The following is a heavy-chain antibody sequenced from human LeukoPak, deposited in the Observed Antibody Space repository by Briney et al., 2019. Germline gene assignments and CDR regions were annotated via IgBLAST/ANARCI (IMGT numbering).Heavy chain of an antibody. CDR3: ARRGYYYDSSGYPDY. J-gene: IGHJ4*02. Sequence: GESLKISCKGSGYSFTSYWFGWVRQMPGKGLEWMGIIYPGDSDTRYSPSFQGQVTISADKSISTAYLQWSSLKASDTAMYYCARRGYYYDSSGYPDYWGQGTLVTVSS. V-gene: IGHV5-51*01. D-gene: IGHD3-22*01. CDR1: GYSFTSYW. CDR2: IYPGDSDT.